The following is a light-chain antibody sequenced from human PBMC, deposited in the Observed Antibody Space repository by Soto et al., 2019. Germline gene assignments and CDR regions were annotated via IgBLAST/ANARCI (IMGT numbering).Light chain of an antibody. Sequence: ELVLTQSPGTLSLSPGERATLSCRASKSVSSSYLAWYQQKPGQAPRLLIYGASSRGTGIPDRVSGSGSGTDVTLTISRLEPEDFGVYYCQQYGSSPRTFGQGTKVEIK. V-gene: IGKV3-20*01. J-gene: IGKJ1*01. CDR2: GAS. CDR1: KSVSSSY. CDR3: QQYGSSPRT.